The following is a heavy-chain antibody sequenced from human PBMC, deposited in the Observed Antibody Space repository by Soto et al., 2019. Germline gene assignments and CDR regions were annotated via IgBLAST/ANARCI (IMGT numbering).Heavy chain of an antibody. V-gene: IGHV4-38-2*02. CDR3: ARDSGSNYPPSFPFDY. J-gene: IGHJ4*02. CDR2: IYHSGST. CDR1: GYSVRDGYY. D-gene: IGHD1-7*01. Sequence: SETLSHPCPFSGYSVRDGYYLGLIRQPPGKGLEWIGSIYHSGSTYYNPSLKSRVTISVDTSKNQFSLKLSSVTAADTAVYYCARDSGSNYPPSFPFDYWGQGTLVTVSS.